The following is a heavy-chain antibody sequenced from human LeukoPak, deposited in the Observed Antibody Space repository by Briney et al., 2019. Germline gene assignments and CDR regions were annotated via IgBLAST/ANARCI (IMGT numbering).Heavy chain of an antibody. CDR1: GYIFTNYW. D-gene: IGHD1-26*01. CDR3: ARQPSVGVRVGDWFDP. J-gene: IGHJ5*02. V-gene: IGHV5-51*01. Sequence: GESLKISCKGSGYIFTNYWIGWVRPMPGKGVGWMGIIYPGDSDTRYRPSFQGQVTISADKSISTAYLQWSSLKASDTAMYYCARQPSVGVRVGDWFDPWGQGTLVTVSS. CDR2: IYPGDSDT.